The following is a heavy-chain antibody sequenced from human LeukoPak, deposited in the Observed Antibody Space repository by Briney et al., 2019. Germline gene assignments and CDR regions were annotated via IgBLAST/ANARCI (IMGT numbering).Heavy chain of an antibody. J-gene: IGHJ4*02. D-gene: IGHD4-17*01. CDR2: ISSSSSNT. V-gene: IGHV3-21*01. Sequence: PGGSLRLSCAASGFTFGSYTMNWVRQAPGQGLEWVSSISSSSSNTHYADSVKGRFTISRDNAKNSLYLQMNSLRDEDTAVYYCVYGDNRGYWGQGTLVTVSS. CDR1: GFTFGSYT. CDR3: VYGDNRGY.